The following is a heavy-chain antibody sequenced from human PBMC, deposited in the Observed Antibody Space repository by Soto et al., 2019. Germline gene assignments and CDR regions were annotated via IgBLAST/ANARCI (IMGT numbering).Heavy chain of an antibody. J-gene: IGHJ6*03. CDR3: AKSSAVAVEYYYYYMDV. Sequence: GGSLRLSCAASGFTFSSYAMSWVRQAPGKGLEWVSAISGSGGSTYYADSVKGRFTISRDNSKTTLDLQMNSLRAEDTAVYYCAKSSAVAVEYYYYYMDVWGKGTTVTVSS. CDR1: GFTFSSYA. CDR2: ISGSGGST. D-gene: IGHD6-19*01. V-gene: IGHV3-23*01.